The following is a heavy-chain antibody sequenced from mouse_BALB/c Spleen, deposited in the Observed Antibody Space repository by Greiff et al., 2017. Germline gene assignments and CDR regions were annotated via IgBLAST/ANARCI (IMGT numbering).Heavy chain of an antibody. CDR1: GYSFTSYW. D-gene: IGHD1-1*01. Sequence: VQLKESGTVLARPGASVKMSCKASGYSFTSYWMHWVKQRPGQGLEWIGAIYPGNSDTSYNQKFKGKAKLTAVTSASTAYMELSSLTNEDSAVYYCSPYYGSSYGAMDYWGQGTSVTVSS. V-gene: IGHV1-5*01. CDR3: SPYYGSSYGAMDY. J-gene: IGHJ4*01. CDR2: IYPGNSDT.